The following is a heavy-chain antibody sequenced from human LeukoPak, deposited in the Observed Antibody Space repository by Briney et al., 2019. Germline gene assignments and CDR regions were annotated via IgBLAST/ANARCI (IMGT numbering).Heavy chain of an antibody. J-gene: IGHJ5*02. D-gene: IGHD4-23*01. CDR1: GGFISGYY. CDR3: ARLSGGNSDWFDP. V-gene: IGHV4-59*08. CDR2: IYYSGST. Sequence: SETLSLTCTISGGFISGYYWSWIRQPPGKGLEWIGYIYYSGSTNYNPSLKSRVTISVDTSKNQFSLKLSSVTAADTAVYYCARLSGGNSDWFDPWGQGTLVTVSS.